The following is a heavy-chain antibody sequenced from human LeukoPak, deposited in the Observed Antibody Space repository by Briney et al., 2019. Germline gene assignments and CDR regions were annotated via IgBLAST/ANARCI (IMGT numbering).Heavy chain of an antibody. CDR1: GGSISSSSYY. D-gene: IGHD2/OR15-2a*01. Sequence: PSETLSLTCTVSGGSISSSSYYWGWIRQPPGKGLEWIGSIYYSGSTYYNPSLKSRVTISVDTSKNQFSLKLSSVTAADTAVYYCATFGQSKYRKWYMDVWGKGTTVTISS. CDR3: ATFGQSKYRKWYMDV. J-gene: IGHJ6*03. CDR2: IYYSGST. V-gene: IGHV4-39*01.